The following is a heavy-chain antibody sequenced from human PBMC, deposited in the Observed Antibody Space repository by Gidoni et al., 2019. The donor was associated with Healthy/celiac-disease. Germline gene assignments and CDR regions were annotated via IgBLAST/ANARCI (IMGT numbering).Heavy chain of an antibody. V-gene: IGHV3-13*01. CDR2: IGTAGDT. CDR3: ARIPPVTSQEGYYYYGMDV. Sequence: EVQLVESGGGLVQPGGSLRLSCDASGFPFRRYDMDWVRHATGKGLELVSAIGTAGDTYDPVSVKGRFTISRENAKNSLYLQMNSLRAGDTAVYYCARIPPVTSQEGYYYYGMDVWGQGTTVTVSS. CDR1: GFPFRRYD. D-gene: IGHD4-4*01. J-gene: IGHJ6*02.